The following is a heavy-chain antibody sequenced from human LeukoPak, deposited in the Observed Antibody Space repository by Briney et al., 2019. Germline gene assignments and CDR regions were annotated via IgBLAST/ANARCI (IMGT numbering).Heavy chain of an antibody. Sequence: SETLSLTCTVSGGSISSYYWSWIRQPPGKGLECIGYIYYSGSTNYNPSLKSRVTISVDTSKNQFSLKLSSVTAADTAVYYCARGAYDLVNYWGQGTLVTVSS. CDR3: ARGAYDLVNY. V-gene: IGHV4-59*01. J-gene: IGHJ4*02. CDR1: GGSISSYY. D-gene: IGHD3-3*01. CDR2: IYYSGST.